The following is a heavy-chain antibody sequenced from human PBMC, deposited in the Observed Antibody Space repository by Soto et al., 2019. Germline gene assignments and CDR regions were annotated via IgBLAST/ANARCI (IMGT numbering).Heavy chain of an antibody. V-gene: IGHV3-33*01. CDR3: ARANIVVFYGMDV. CDR1: GFSFSNYG. CDR2: IWYDGSNE. Sequence: SGGSLRLSCAASGFSFSNYGMHWVRQAPGKGLEWVAIIWYDGSNEYYADSVKGRFTISRDNSKTTLNLQMNSLRVEDTAVYYCARANIVVFYGMDVWGQGTTVTVSS. D-gene: IGHD2-2*01. J-gene: IGHJ6*02.